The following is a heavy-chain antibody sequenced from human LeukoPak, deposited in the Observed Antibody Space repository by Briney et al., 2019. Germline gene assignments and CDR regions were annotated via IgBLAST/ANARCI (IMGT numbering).Heavy chain of an antibody. Sequence: GGSLRLSCATSGFTFSSSWMSWVRQAPGKGLECVANIKEDGREKYYVGSVKGRFTISRDNAKNSLYLQMNSLRAEDTAVYYCARDDVTGYYDSSGYDYWGQGTLVTVSS. J-gene: IGHJ4*02. CDR1: GFTFSSSW. V-gene: IGHV3-7*01. CDR2: IKEDGREK. D-gene: IGHD3-22*01. CDR3: ARDDVTGYYDSSGYDY.